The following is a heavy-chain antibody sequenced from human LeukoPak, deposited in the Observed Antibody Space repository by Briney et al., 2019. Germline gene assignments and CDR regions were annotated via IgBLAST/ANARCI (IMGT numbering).Heavy chain of an antibody. J-gene: IGHJ3*02. Sequence: SVKVSCKASGGTFSSYAISWVRQAPGQGLEWMGRIIPIFGTANYAQKFQGRVTITTDESTSTAYLELSSLRSEDTAVYYCARAAPSSATTAFDIWGQGTMVTVSS. CDR1: GGTFSSYA. V-gene: IGHV1-69*05. D-gene: IGHD6-25*01. CDR3: ARAAPSSATTAFDI. CDR2: IIPIFGTA.